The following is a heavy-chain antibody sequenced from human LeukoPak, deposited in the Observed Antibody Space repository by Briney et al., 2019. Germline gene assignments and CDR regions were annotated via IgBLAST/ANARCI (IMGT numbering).Heavy chain of an antibody. V-gene: IGHV4-30-4*08. D-gene: IGHD2-15*01. J-gene: IGHJ6*03. CDR2: IYYSGST. CDR1: GGSISSGDYY. Sequence: SQTLSLTCTVSGGSISSGDYYWSWIRQPPGKGLEWIGYIYYSGSTYYNPSLKSRVTISVDTSKNQFSLKLSSVTAADTAVYYCARGVAATPPYYYYYMDVWGKGTTVTVSS. CDR3: ARGVAATPPYYYYYMDV.